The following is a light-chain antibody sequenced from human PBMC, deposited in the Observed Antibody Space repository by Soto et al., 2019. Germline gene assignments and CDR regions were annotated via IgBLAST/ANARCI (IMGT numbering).Light chain of an antibody. CDR2: DAS. CDR1: QVITGW. Sequence: DIQLTQSPSTLSASVGDRVTITCRASQVITGWLAWYQQKPGRAPELLIYDASNLQSGVPSRFSGSGSGTEFTLTISSLQPDDFATYYCQQYDFYSPLTFGGGTKVDIK. V-gene: IGKV1-5*01. CDR3: QQYDFYSPLT. J-gene: IGKJ4*01.